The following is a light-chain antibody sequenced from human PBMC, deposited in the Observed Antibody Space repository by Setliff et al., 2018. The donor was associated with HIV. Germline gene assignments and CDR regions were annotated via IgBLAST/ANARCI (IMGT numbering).Light chain of an antibody. Sequence: QSVLTQPRSVSGSPGQSVTISCTGTSSDVGGYNYVSWYQQHPGKVPKLMIYDVSKRPSGVPDRFSGSKSGNTASLTISGLRAEDEADYYCCSYGSNYVFGTGTKVTVL. CDR1: SSDVGGYNY. J-gene: IGLJ1*01. CDR2: DVS. CDR3: CSYGSNYV. V-gene: IGLV2-11*01.